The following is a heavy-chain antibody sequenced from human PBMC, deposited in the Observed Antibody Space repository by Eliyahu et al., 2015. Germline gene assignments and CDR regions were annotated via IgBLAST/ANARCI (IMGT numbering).Heavy chain of an antibody. CDR3: ARGSPPGRAHPYFDY. J-gene: IGHJ4*02. CDR2: INHSGST. V-gene: IGHV4-34*01. CDR1: GGSFSXXY. Sequence: QVQLQQWGAGLLKPSETLSLTCAVYGGSFSXXYWSXIRQPPGKGLEWIGEINHSGSTNYNPSLKSRVTISVDTSKNQFSLKLSSVTAADTAVYYCARGSPPGRAHPYFDYWGQGTLVTVSS.